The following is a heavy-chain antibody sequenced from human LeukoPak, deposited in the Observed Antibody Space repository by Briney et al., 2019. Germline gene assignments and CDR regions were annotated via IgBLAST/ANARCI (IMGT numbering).Heavy chain of an antibody. CDR2: ISSTGGTT. J-gene: IGHJ4*02. V-gene: IGHV3-23*01. D-gene: IGHD5-18*01. Sequence: GGSLRLSCAASGITFSSYGMSWVRQAPGKGLEWVSSISSTGGTTYYADSVKGRFTISRDNSKNTLYLQMNSLRAEDTAVYYCAKDGRYSYGYLNYWGQGTLVTVSS. CDR1: GITFSSYG. CDR3: AKDGRYSYGYLNY.